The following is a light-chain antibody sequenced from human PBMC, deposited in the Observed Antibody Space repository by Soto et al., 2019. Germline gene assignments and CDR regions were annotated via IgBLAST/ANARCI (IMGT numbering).Light chain of an antibody. CDR2: VVS. Sequence: QSALTQPPSASGSPGQSVTISCTGTSSDVGGYNYVSWYQQHPGKAPKLMIYVVSNRASGVPDRFSGSKSGNTASLTGSGLQDEDEADYYCSSYAGSNKKVFGGGTKLTVL. J-gene: IGLJ2*01. CDR3: SSYAGSNKKV. V-gene: IGLV2-8*01. CDR1: SSDVGGYNY.